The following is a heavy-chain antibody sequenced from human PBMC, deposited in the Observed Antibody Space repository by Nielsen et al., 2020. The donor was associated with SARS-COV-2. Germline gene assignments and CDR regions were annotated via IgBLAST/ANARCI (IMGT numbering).Heavy chain of an antibody. Sequence: LRLSCAISGDSVSSSGAAWNWIRQSPSRGLEWLGRTYYRSKWYNDYAVSVKSRITINPDTSKNQFSLHLNSVTPEDTAVYYCARARGAYGDYYYYYYTDVWGKGTTVTVSS. V-gene: IGHV6-1*01. D-gene: IGHD4-17*01. J-gene: IGHJ6*03. CDR3: ARARGAYGDYYYYYYTDV. CDR1: GDSVSSSGAA. CDR2: TYYRSKWYN.